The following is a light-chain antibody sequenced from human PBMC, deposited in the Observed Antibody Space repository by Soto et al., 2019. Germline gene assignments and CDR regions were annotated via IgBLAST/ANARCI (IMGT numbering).Light chain of an antibody. CDR1: HSVGSSY. CDR3: QQYGSSPRT. V-gene: IGKV3-20*01. CDR2: GAC. J-gene: IGKJ1*01. Sequence: EIVLTQSPGTLSFSPGERATLSCRASHSVGSSYLAWSEQRPCQAPRLLIYGACSRATRIPDRFSGSGSGTDFTLTISRLEPEDFPMYYCQQYGSSPRTLGQGTKVDI.